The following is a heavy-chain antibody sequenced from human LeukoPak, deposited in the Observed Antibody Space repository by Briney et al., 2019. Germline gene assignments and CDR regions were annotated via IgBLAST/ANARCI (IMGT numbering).Heavy chain of an antibody. J-gene: IGHJ3*02. D-gene: IGHD3-9*01. CDR3: ARDTYDILTGYYKWAFDI. CDR1: GGSFSGYY. CDR2: INHSGST. Sequence: SETLSLTCAVYGGSFSGYYWSWIRQPPGKGLEWIGDINHSGSTNYNPSLKSRVTISVDTSKNQFSLKLSSVTAADTAVYYCARDTYDILTGYYKWAFDIWGQGTMVTVSS. V-gene: IGHV4-34*01.